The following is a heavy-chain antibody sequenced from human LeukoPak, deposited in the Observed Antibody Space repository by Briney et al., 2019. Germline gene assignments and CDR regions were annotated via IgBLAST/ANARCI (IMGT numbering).Heavy chain of an antibody. D-gene: IGHD6-19*01. V-gene: IGHV3-21*01. Sequence: GGSLRLSCAASGFTFSSYNMNWVRQAPGKGLEWVSSISSSSSYIYYADSVKGRFTVSRDNAKNSLYLQMNSLRAEDTAIYYCARDLVASTNPPFDYWGQGTLVTVSS. J-gene: IGHJ4*02. CDR1: GFTFSSYN. CDR2: ISSSSSYI. CDR3: ARDLVASTNPPFDY.